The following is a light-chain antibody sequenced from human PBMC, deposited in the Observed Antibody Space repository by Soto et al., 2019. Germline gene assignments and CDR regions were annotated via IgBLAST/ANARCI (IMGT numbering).Light chain of an antibody. CDR1: QGVSNN. CDR2: GAS. V-gene: IGKV3-15*01. J-gene: IGKJ2*01. CDR3: QQYNNWPPVT. Sequence: EIVMTQSPATLSASPGERATLSCRARQGVSNNLAWYQQKPDQTPRLLIYGASTRATGIPVRFSGSRSGTEFTITISSLQSEDFAVYYCQQYNNWPPVTFGQGTKLEIK.